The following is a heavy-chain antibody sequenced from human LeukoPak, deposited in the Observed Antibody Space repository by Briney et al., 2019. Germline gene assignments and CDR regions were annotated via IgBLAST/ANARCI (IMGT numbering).Heavy chain of an antibody. J-gene: IGHJ4*02. CDR3: ARLRSLLWFGELND. D-gene: IGHD3-10*01. CDR1: GGSISSYY. Sequence: PSETLSLTCTVSGGSISSYYWSWIRQPPGKGLEWIGYIYYSGSTYYNPSLKSRVTISVDTSKNQFSLKLSSVTAADTAVYYCARLRSLLWFGELNDWGQGTLVTVSS. V-gene: IGHV4-59*08. CDR2: IYYSGST.